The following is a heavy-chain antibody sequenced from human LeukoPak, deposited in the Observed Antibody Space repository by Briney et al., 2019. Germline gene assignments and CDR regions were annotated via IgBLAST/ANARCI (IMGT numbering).Heavy chain of an antibody. J-gene: IGHJ4*02. CDR2: ISSSGSTI. V-gene: IGHV3-48*03. CDR3: ARDLPLDYYDGSGIDY. Sequence: GGSLRLSCAASGFTFSSYEMNWVRQAPGKGLEWVSYISSSGSTIYYADSVKGRFTIHKDKHKNALYLQMNSLRAEDTAVYYCARDLPLDYYDGSGIDYWGQGTLVTVSS. D-gene: IGHD3-22*01. CDR1: GFTFSSYE.